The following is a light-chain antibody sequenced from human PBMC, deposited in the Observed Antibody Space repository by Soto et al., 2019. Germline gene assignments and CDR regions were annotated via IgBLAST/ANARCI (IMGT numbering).Light chain of an antibody. CDR1: QSVSSN. Sequence: EIVMTQSPATLSVSPGERATLSCRASQSVSSNLAWYQQKPGQAPRLLIYGASTRATGIQARFSGSGSGTEFTLTISSLQSEDVAVYYCQQYDNWPLFCPGTKVDIK. V-gene: IGKV3-15*01. CDR2: GAS. CDR3: QQYDNWPL. J-gene: IGKJ3*01.